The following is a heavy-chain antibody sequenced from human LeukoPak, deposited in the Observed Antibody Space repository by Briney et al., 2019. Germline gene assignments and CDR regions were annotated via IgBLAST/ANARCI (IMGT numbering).Heavy chain of an antibody. J-gene: IGHJ4*02. CDR3: ARFYFGVVSRQDY. V-gene: IGHV4-39*07. Sequence: SETLSLTCTVSGGSISSSSYYWGWIRQPPGKGLEWIGSIYYSGSTYYNPSLKSRVTISVDTSKNQFSLKLSSVTAADTAVYFCARFYFGVVSRQDYWGQGTLVTVSS. D-gene: IGHD3-3*01. CDR2: IYYSGST. CDR1: GGSISSSSYY.